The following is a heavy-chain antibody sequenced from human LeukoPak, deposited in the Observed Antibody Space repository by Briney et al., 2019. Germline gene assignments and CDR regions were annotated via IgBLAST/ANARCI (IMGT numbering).Heavy chain of an antibody. V-gene: IGHV3-23*01. CDR1: GYTFSSYG. CDR3: AKAPHWPLYFDY. CDR2: ISGSGGST. Sequence: GGSLRLSCAASGYTFSSYGMSWVRQAPGKGLEWVSAISGSGGSTYYADSVKGRFTVSKDNSKNTLLLQMNSLTVEDTAVYYCAKAPHWPLYFDYWGQGTLVTVSS. D-gene: IGHD1-1*01. J-gene: IGHJ4*02.